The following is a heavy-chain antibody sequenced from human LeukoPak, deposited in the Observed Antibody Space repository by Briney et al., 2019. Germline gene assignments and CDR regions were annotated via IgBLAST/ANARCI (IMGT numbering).Heavy chain of an antibody. D-gene: IGHD6-13*01. CDR2: INSDGSST. V-gene: IGHV3-74*01. J-gene: IGHJ4*02. Sequence: GGSVRLSCGASGFTFSSYWMHWVRQAPGKGLVWVSRINSDGSSTSYADSVKGRFTISRDNAKNTLYLQMNSLRAEDTAVYYCARAVGYSSSWYSQYYFDYWGQGTLVTVSS. CDR3: ARAVGYSSSWYSQYYFDY. CDR1: GFTFSSYW.